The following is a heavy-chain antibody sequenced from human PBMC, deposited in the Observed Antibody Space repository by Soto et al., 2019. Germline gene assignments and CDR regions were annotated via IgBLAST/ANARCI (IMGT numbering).Heavy chain of an antibody. CDR1: GFSLSTSGVG. CDR3: AHVYGGYDNFDY. D-gene: IGHD5-12*01. CDR2: IYWDDDK. J-gene: IGHJ4*02. V-gene: IGHV2-5*02. Sequence: QITLKESGPTLVKPTQTLTLTCTFSGFSLSTSGVGVGWIRQPPGKALEWLALIYWDDDKRYSPSLKSRLTLTKDTSKIQVVLTMTNMDPVDTATYYCAHVYGGYDNFDYWGQGTLVTVSS.